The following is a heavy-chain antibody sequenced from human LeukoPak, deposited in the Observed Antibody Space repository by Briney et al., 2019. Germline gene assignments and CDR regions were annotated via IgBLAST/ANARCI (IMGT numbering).Heavy chain of an antibody. CDR2: IRYDGSNK. CDR3: AKDWGEVALVDN. Sequence: GGSLRLSCAASGFTLISRGMHWARQAPGKGLEWVAFIRYDGSNKYYADSVKGRFTISRDNSKNTLYLQMNSLRAEDTAVYYCAKDWGEVALVDNWGQGTLVTVSS. CDR1: GFTLISRG. J-gene: IGHJ4*02. V-gene: IGHV3-30*02. D-gene: IGHD5-12*01.